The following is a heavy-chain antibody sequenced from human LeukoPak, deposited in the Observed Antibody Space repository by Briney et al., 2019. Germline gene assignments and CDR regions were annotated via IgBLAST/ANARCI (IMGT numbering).Heavy chain of an antibody. J-gene: IGHJ6*03. CDR1: SGSTNSYY. Sequence: PSETLSLTCTVSSGSTNSYYWGWIRQPPGKGLEWIGSIYHSGSTYYNPSLKSRVTISVDTSRNQFSLKLTSVTAADTAVYYCAREGPRGYGSGSYFYYYYYMDVWGKGTTVTVSS. D-gene: IGHD3-10*01. CDR2: IYHSGST. V-gene: IGHV4-38-2*02. CDR3: AREGPRGYGSGSYFYYYYYMDV.